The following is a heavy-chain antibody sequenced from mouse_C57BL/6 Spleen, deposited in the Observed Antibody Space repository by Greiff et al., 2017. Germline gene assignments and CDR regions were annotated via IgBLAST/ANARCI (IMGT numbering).Heavy chain of an antibody. CDR3: ARSDYYAMDY. V-gene: IGHV5-17*01. CDR2: ISSGSSTI. CDR1: GFTFSDYG. Sequence: EVHLVESGGGLVKPGGSLKLSCAASGFTFSDYGMHWVRQAPEKGLEWVAYISSGSSTIYYADTVKGRVTISRDNAKNTLFLQMTSLRSEDTAMYYCARSDYYAMDYWGQGTSVTVSS. J-gene: IGHJ4*01.